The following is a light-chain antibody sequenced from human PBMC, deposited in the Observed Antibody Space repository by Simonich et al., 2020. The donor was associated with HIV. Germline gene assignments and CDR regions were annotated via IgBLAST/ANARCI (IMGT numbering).Light chain of an antibody. CDR2: EVS. CDR1: SSDVGGYNN. J-gene: IGLJ3*02. V-gene: IGLV2-8*01. CDR3: SSYAGSNNLV. Sequence: QSALTQPASGSGSPGQSITISCTGTSSDVGGYNNVSWYQQHPGKAPKLIIYEVSKRPSGVPDRFSGSKSGNTASLTVSGLQAEDEADYYCSSYAGSNNLVFGGGTKLTVL.